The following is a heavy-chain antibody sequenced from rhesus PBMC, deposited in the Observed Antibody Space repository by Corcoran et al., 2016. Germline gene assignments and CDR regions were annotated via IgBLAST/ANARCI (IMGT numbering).Heavy chain of an antibody. V-gene: IGHV4-127*01. CDR1: GYSISSDYG. J-gene: IGHJ3*01. D-gene: IGHD4-23*01. CDR3: ARDDINYRAFDF. CDR2: IGGDSGST. Sequence: QVQLQESGPGLVKPSETLSLTCAVSGYSISSDYGWSWIRQPPGKGLEWIGCIGGDSGSTNYNPSLKSRVTISKDTSKNQFSLRLSSVTAADTAVYYCARDDINYRAFDFWGQGLRVTVSS.